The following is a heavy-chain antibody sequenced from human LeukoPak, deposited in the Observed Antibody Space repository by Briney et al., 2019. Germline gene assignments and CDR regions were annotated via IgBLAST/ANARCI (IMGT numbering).Heavy chain of an antibody. V-gene: IGHV1-8*02. CDR2: MNPNSANT. J-gene: IGHJ4*02. CDR3: ARAIRYQLLSDY. CDR1: GYTFSTYD. D-gene: IGHD2-2*01. Sequence: GASVKVSCKTSGYTFSTYDINWLRQAAGQGLEWMGWMNPNSANTGFAQKFQGRAAITRDTSTATAYSELSGLTSEDTAVYYCARAIRYQLLSDYWGQGTLVTVSS.